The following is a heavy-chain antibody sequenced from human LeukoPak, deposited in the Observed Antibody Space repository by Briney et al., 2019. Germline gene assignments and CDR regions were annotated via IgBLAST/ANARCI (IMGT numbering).Heavy chain of an antibody. V-gene: IGHV3-23*01. D-gene: IGHD3-3*02. Sequence: GGSLRLSCAASRFTFSSYPMSWVRQPPGKGLEWVASISGSGATTYYADSVKGRFTISRDNSKNTVYLQMNSLRAGDTAIYYCAKQGASLGWLLMSYFDYWGQGTLVTVSS. CDR1: RFTFSSYP. CDR2: ISGSGATT. J-gene: IGHJ4*02. CDR3: AKQGASLGWLLMSYFDY.